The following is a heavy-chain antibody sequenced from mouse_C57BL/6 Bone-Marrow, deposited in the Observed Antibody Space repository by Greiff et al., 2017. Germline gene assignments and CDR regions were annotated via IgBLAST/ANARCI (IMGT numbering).Heavy chain of an antibody. D-gene: IGHD4-1*01. J-gene: IGHJ3*01. V-gene: IGHV5-4*03. Sequence: EVMLLESGGGLVKPGGSLKLSCAASGFTFSSYAMSWVRQTPEKRLEWVATISDGGSYTYYPDNVKGRCTISRDNAKNNLYLQMSHLKSEDTAMYYCARANWDFAYWGQGTLVTVSA. CDR3: ARANWDFAY. CDR2: ISDGGSYT. CDR1: GFTFSSYA.